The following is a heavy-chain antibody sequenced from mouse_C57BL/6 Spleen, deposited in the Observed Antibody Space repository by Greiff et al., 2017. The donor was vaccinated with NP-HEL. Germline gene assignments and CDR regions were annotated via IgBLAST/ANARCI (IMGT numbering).Heavy chain of an antibody. V-gene: IGHV14-4*01. CDR2: IDPENGDT. J-gene: IGHJ2*01. D-gene: IGHD1-1*02. Sequence: VHVKQSGAELVRPGASVKLSCTASGFTIKDDYMHWVKQRPEQGLEWIGWIDPENGDTEYASKFQGKATITADTSSNKAYLQLSSLTSEDTAVYYCTTYGVFDYWGQGTTLTVSS. CDR3: TTYGVFDY. CDR1: GFTIKDDY.